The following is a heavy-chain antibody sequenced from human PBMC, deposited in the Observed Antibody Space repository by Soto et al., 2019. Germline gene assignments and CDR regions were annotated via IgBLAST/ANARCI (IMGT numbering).Heavy chain of an antibody. J-gene: IGHJ4*02. Sequence: EVQLLESGGGLIQPGGSLRLSCAASGFTFGNYDMSWVRQAPGEGLEWVSGISGRGEDFYAGSSQGRFTISRDNSENTVFLQMNSLRAEDTAVYYCATISWSGGRCGGYWGQGILVTVSS. V-gene: IGHV3-23*01. CDR1: GFTFGNYD. CDR3: ATISWSGGRCGGY. CDR2: ISGRGED. D-gene: IGHD1-1*01.